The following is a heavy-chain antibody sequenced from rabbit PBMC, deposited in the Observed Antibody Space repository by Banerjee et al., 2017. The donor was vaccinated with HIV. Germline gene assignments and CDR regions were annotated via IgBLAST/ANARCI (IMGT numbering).Heavy chain of an antibody. CDR2: IYAGSSDTT. CDR3: ARLTYDDYGTGGLLHL. J-gene: IGHJ3*01. V-gene: IGHV1S40*01. D-gene: IGHD2-1*01. CDR1: GFSFSSYYY. Sequence: QSLEESGGDLVKPGASLTLTCTASGFSFSSYYYMCWVRQAPGKGLDWIACIYAGSSDTTYYANWAKGRFTISKTSSTTVTLQLTSLTAADTATYFCARLTYDDYGTGGLLHLWGQGTLVTVS.